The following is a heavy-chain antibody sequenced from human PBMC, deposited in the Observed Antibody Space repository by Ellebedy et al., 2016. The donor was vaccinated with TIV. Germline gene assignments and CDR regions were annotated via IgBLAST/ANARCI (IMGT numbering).Heavy chain of an antibody. CDR1: GFTFNSYW. CDR2: INQDGSRI. D-gene: IGHD4-23*01. Sequence: GESLKISCAASGFTFNSYWMSWVRQAPGKGLEWVANINQDGSRIYYVDSVKGRFTISRDNAKNSVYLRMNTLRVEDTAVYHCVIDGAYGDYSPGYYGMDVWGQGTTVTVSS. CDR3: VIDGAYGDYSPGYYGMDV. J-gene: IGHJ6*02. V-gene: IGHV3-7*03.